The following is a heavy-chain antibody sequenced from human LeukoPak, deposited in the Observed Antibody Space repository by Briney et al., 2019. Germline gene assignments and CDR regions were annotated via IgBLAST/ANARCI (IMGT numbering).Heavy chain of an antibody. V-gene: IGHV3-23*01. CDR2: IRNSGTDT. J-gene: IGHJ6*02. D-gene: IGHD1-26*01. CDR3: AKSQHGATYGLGLAV. CDR1: GFIFGTYA. Sequence: PGKSLRLSCAASGFIFGTYAMSWVRQAPGKGLEWVSTIRNSGTDTYYVDSVKGRFTIPRDNSKNTLYLQMNSLRGEDTAISYCAKSQHGATYGLGLAVWGQGTTVPVS.